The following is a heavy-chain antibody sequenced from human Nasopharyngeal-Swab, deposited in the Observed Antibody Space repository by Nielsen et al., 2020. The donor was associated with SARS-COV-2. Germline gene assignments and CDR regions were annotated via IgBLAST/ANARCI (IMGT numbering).Heavy chain of an antibody. CDR1: GFTFINYG. V-gene: IGHV3-33*01. CDR3: ARKPPQQLVGGEFDY. J-gene: IGHJ4*02. Sequence: GGSLRLSCAASGFTFINYGMHWVRQAPGKGLEWVAIIWYDGRNKYYADSVKGRFSISRDNSKNTLYLQMSSLRAEGTAVYYCARKPPQQLVGGEFDYWGQGTLVTVSS. CDR2: IWYDGRNK. D-gene: IGHD6-13*01.